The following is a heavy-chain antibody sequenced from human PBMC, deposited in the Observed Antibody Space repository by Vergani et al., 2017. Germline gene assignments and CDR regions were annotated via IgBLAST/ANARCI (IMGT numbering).Heavy chain of an antibody. CDR2: ISGSGGST. J-gene: IGHJ3*01. V-gene: IGHV3-23*01. CDR3: ARVAQKGDIGSSASAEDAFDV. D-gene: IGHD6-6*01. CDR1: GFTFSSYA. Sequence: EVQLLESGGGLVQPGGSLRLSCAASGFTFSSYAMSWVRQAPGKGLEWVSAISGSGGSTYYADSVKGRFTISRDNAKKPLYLQMNSLRAEDTAVNYCARVAQKGDIGSSASAEDAFDVWGQGRMVTVSS.